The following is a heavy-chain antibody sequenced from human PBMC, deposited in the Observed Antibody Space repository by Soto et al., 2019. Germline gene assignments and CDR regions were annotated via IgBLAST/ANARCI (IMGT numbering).Heavy chain of an antibody. J-gene: IGHJ4*02. V-gene: IGHV3-30-3*01. CDR1: GFTFSSYA. CDR2: ISYDGSNK. Sequence: QVQLVESGGGVVQPGRSLRLSCAASGFTFSSYAMHWVRQAPGKGLEWVAVISYDGSNKYYADSVKGRFTISRDNSKNTLYLQMNRLRAEDTAVYYCARGRGAVAGYFDYWGQGTLVTVSS. D-gene: IGHD6-19*01. CDR3: ARGRGAVAGYFDY.